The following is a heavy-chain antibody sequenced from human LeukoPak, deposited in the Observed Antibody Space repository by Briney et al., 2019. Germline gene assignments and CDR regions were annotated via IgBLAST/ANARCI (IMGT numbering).Heavy chain of an antibody. CDR2: INPNSGGT. V-gene: IGHV1-2*02. D-gene: IGHD6-13*01. CDR1: GYTFTSYA. J-gene: IGHJ4*02. CDR3: ARDKAYVAAAGTRYYFDY. Sequence: ASVKVSCKASGYTFTSYAMNWVRQAPGQGLEWMGWINPNSGGTNYAQKFQGRVTMTRDTSISTAYMELSRLRSVDTAVYYCARDKAYVAAAGTRYYFDYWGQGTLVTVSS.